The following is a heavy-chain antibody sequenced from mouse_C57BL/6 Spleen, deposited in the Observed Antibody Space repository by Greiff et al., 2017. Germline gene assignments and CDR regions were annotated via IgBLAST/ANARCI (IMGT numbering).Heavy chain of an antibody. Sequence: EVQLQQPGPELVKPGASVKISCKASGYTFTDYYMNWVKQSHGKSLEWIGDINPNNGGTSYNQKFKGKATLTVDKSSSTAYMELRSLTSEDSAVYYCARYDYVGDYWGQGTTLTVSS. J-gene: IGHJ2*01. CDR2: INPNNGGT. CDR3: ARYDYVGDY. V-gene: IGHV1-26*01. D-gene: IGHD2-4*01. CDR1: GYTFTDYY.